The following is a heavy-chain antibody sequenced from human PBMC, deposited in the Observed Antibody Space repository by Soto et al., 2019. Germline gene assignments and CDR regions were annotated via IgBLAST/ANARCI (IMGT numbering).Heavy chain of an antibody. Sequence: AGGSLRLSCAASGFTSTSYGMHWVRQAPGKGLEWMALILHDGSAEYYADSVKGRFTISRGNSKNTLYLQMNSLRAEDTAVYYCARSRDGYSFYFYYGMDGWGQGTTVTVS. V-gene: IGHV3-30*03. CDR3: ARSRDGYSFYFYYGMDG. CDR1: GFTSTSYG. D-gene: IGHD4-4*01. CDR2: ILHDGSAE. J-gene: IGHJ6*02.